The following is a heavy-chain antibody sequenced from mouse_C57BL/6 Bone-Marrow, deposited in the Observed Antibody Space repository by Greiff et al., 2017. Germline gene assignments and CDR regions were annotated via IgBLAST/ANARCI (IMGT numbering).Heavy chain of an antibody. D-gene: IGHD2-12*01. Sequence: QVQLQQSGAELARPGASVKLSCKASGYTFTSYGISWVKQRTGQGLEWIGEIYPRSGNTYYNEKFKGKATLTADKSSSTAYMELRSLTSEDSAGYFCARAPLCYEGLYWGQSTNLTVSS. V-gene: IGHV1-81*01. J-gene: IGHJ2*01. CDR3: ARAPLCYEGLY. CDR2: IYPRSGNT. CDR1: GYTFTSYG.